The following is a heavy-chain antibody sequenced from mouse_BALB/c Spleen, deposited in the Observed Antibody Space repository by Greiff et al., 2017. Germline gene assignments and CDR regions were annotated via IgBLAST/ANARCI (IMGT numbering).Heavy chain of an antibody. CDR2: ILPGSGST. CDR3: ARYRGWDYAMDD. Sequence: QVQLQQPGAELVKPGASVKLSCKASGYTFTSYWMHWVKQRPGHGLEWIGEILPGSGSTNYNEKFKGKATFTADTSSNTAYMQLSSLTSEDSAVYYCARYRGWDYAMDDWGQGTSVTVSS. CDR1: GYTFTSYW. V-gene: IGHV1-9*01. D-gene: IGHD1-1*02. J-gene: IGHJ4*01.